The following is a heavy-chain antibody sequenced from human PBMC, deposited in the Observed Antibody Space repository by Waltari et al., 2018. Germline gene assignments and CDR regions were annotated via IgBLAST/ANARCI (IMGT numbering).Heavy chain of an antibody. CDR3: ASSDFVYYDILTGYYYFDY. CDR1: GGTFSSYA. Sequence: QVQLVQSGAEVKKPGSSVKVSCKASGGTFSSYAISWVRQAPGQGLEWMGGIIPIFGTANYAQKFQGRVTITADKSTSTAYMELSSLRSEDTAVYYCASSDFVYYDILTGYYYFDYWGQGTLVTVSS. V-gene: IGHV1-69*14. CDR2: IIPIFGTA. J-gene: IGHJ4*02. D-gene: IGHD3-9*01.